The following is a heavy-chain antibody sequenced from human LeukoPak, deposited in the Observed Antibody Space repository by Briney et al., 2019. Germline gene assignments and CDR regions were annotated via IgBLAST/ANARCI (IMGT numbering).Heavy chain of an antibody. J-gene: IGHJ5*02. V-gene: IGHV4-61*01. Sequence: SETLSLTCTVSGGSVSSGSYYWSWIRQPPGTGLEWIGYIYYSGSTNYNPSLKSRVTISVGTSKNQFSLKLSSVTAADTAVYYCARDTPRYCSSTSCRIGDTYWFDPWGQGTLVTVSS. CDR3: ARDTPRYCSSTSCRIGDTYWFDP. D-gene: IGHD2-2*01. CDR2: IYYSGST. CDR1: GGSVSSGSYY.